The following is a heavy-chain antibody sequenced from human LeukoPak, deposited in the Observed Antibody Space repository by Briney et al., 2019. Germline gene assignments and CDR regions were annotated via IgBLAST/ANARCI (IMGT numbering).Heavy chain of an antibody. J-gene: IGHJ5*02. CDR1: GFTFSSYS. Sequence: PGGSLRLSCAASGFTFSSYSMNWVRQAPGKGLEWVSYISSSSSTIYYADSVKGRFTISRDNAKNSLYLQMNSLRAEDTAVYYCARDGVGASWYEGHWFDPWGQGTLVTVSS. D-gene: IGHD2-2*01. CDR3: ARDGVGASWYEGHWFDP. CDR2: ISSSSSTI. V-gene: IGHV3-48*04.